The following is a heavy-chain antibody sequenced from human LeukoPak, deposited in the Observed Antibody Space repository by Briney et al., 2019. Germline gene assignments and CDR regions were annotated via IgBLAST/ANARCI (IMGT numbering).Heavy chain of an antibody. J-gene: IGHJ4*02. D-gene: IGHD3-10*01. V-gene: IGHV1-8*03. CDR2: MNPNSGNT. CDR1: GYTFTSYD. CDR3: ARGLYYYGSGSHLYYFDY. Sequence: ASVKVSCKASGYTFTSYDINWVRQATGQGLEWMGWMNPNSGNTGYAQKFQGRVTITRNTSISTAYMELSSLRSEGTAVYYCARGLYYYGSGSHLYYFDYWGQGTLVTVSS.